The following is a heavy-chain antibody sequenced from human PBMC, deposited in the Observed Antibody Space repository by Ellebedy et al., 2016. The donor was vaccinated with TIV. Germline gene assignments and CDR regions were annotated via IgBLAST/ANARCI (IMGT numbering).Heavy chain of an antibody. J-gene: IGHJ6*02. CDR3: ARDLWFGEQYYYYYGMDV. CDR2: ISSSSSYI. V-gene: IGHV3-21*01. D-gene: IGHD3-10*01. Sequence: GESLKISXAASGFTFSSYAMSWVRQAPGKGLEWVSSISSSSSYIYYADSVKGRFTISRDNAKNSLCLQMNSLRAEDTAVYYCARDLWFGEQYYYYYGMDVWGQGTTVTVSS. CDR1: GFTFSSYA.